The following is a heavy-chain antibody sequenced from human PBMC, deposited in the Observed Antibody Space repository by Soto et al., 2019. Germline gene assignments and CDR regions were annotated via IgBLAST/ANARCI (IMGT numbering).Heavy chain of an antibody. V-gene: IGHV4-59*08. CDR3: ARHDDFVLSSDWFDL. CDR1: GGSISSYY. CDR2: IYYSGST. D-gene: IGHD2-21*02. Sequence: PSETLALTCTVSGGSISSYYWSLIRQPPGKGLEWIGYIYYSGSTNYNPSLKSRVTISVDTSKNQFSLKLSSVTAADTAVYYCARHDDFVLSSDWFDLWGQGTLVPVSS. J-gene: IGHJ5*02.